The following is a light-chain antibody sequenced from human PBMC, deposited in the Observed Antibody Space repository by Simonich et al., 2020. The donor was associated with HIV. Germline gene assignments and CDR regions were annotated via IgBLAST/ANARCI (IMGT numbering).Light chain of an antibody. CDR2: DDN. V-gene: IGLV1-51*01. Sequence: QSVLTQPPSVSAAPGQKVTVSCSGSSSNIGHNYVSWYQQHPGTAPKLLIYDDNKRPSGIPDRFAGAKSGTSATLGITGLQTGDEADYYCGTWENSLSGENWVFGGGTKLTVL. CDR3: GTWENSLSGENWV. CDR1: SSNIGHNY. J-gene: IGLJ3*02.